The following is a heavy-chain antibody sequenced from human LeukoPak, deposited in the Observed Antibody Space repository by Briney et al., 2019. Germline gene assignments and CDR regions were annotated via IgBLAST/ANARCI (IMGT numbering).Heavy chain of an antibody. D-gene: IGHD2-2*01. CDR3: ARDSSVVPAADFDY. J-gene: IGHJ4*02. CDR1: GYTFTGYY. Sequence: ASVKVSCKASGYTFTGYYMHWVRQAPGQGLEWMGRINPNSGGTNYAQKFQGRVAMTRGTSISTAYMELSRLRSDDTAVYYCARDSSVVPAADFDYWGQGTLVTVSS. CDR2: INPNSGGT. V-gene: IGHV1-2*06.